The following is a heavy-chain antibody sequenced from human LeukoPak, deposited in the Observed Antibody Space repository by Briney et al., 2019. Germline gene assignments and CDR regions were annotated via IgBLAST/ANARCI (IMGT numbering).Heavy chain of an antibody. D-gene: IGHD5-18*01. J-gene: IGHJ4*02. V-gene: IGHV1-18*01. CDR3: ARDRDRGYSYGSDY. Sequence: ASVKVSCKASGYTFTSYGISWVRQAPGQGLEWVGWISAYNGNTNYAQKLQGRVTMTTDTSTSTAYMELRSLRSDDTAVYYCARDRDRGYSYGSDYWGQGTLVTVSS. CDR2: ISAYNGNT. CDR1: GYTFTSYG.